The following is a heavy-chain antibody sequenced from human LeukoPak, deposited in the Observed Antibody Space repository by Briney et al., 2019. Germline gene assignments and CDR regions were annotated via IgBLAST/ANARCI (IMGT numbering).Heavy chain of an antibody. V-gene: IGHV4-59*08. CDR1: GGSLSSYY. J-gene: IGHJ4*02. Sequence: SETLSLTCTVSGGSLSSYYWSWIRQAPGKGLEWIGYIYYSGSTNYNPSLKSRVTISVDTSKNQFSLKLSSVTAADTAVYYCARLRGTGTSEDFDYWGQGTLVTVSS. D-gene: IGHD6-13*01. CDR3: ARLRGTGTSEDFDY. CDR2: IYYSGST.